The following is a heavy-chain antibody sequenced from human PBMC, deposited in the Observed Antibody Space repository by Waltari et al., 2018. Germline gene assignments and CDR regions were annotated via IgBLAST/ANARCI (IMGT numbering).Heavy chain of an antibody. Sequence: QVQLVQSGAEVKKPGASVKVSCKASGYTFTIYAIHWVRQAPGQRLEWMGWINDGNNNAKYSQKFQGRVIITRDTSASTAYMELSSLRYEDTAVYYCAREGPDSSTWFSNDAFDVWGQGTMVTVSS. J-gene: IGHJ3*01. CDR2: INDGNNNA. V-gene: IGHV1-3*01. CDR3: AREGPDSSTWFSNDAFDV. D-gene: IGHD6-13*01. CDR1: GYTFTIYA.